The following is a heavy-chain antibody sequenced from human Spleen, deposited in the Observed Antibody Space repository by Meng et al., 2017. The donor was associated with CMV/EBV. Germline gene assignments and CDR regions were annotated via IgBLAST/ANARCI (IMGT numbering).Heavy chain of an antibody. Sequence: GESLKISCAASGFTFSSYAMHWVRQAPGKGLEWVAVISYDGSNKYYADSVKGRFTISRDNSKNTLYLQMNSLRAEDTAVYYCAREPYFSSTSCPPQLYYFDYWGQGTLVTVSS. CDR2: ISYDGSNK. V-gene: IGHV3-30-3*01. J-gene: IGHJ4*02. D-gene: IGHD2-2*01. CDR3: AREPYFSSTSCPPQLYYFDY. CDR1: GFTFSSYA.